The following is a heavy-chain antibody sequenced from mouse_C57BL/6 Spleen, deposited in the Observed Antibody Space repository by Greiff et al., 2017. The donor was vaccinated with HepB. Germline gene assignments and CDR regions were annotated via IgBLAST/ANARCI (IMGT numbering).Heavy chain of an antibody. CDR2: IRSKSNNYAT. D-gene: IGHD1-1*01. V-gene: IGHV10-1*01. CDR1: GFSFNTYA. CDR3: VRESHYYGSIPGYFDY. Sequence: EVQLVESGGGLVQPKGSLKLSCAASGFSFNTYAMNWVRQAPGKGLEWVARIRSKSNNYATYYADSVKDRFTISRDDSESMLYLQMNNLKTEDTAMYYCVRESHYYGSIPGYFDYWGQGTTLTVSS. J-gene: IGHJ2*01.